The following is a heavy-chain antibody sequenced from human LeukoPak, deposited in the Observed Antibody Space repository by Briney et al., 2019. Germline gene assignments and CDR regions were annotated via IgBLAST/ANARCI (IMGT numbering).Heavy chain of an antibody. CDR2: INPNSGGT. D-gene: IGHD2-2*01. Sequence: ASVKVSCKASGYTFTGYYMHWVRQAPGQGLEWMGRINPNSGGTNYAQKFQGRVTMTRDTSISTAYMGLSRLRSDDTAVYYCARLGYCSSTSCYDMGYWGQGTLVTVSS. CDR1: GYTFTGYY. V-gene: IGHV1-2*06. CDR3: ARLGYCSSTSCYDMGY. J-gene: IGHJ4*02.